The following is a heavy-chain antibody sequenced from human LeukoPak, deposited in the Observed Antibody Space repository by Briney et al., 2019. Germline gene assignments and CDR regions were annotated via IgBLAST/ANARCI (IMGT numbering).Heavy chain of an antibody. D-gene: IGHD2-2*01. V-gene: IGHV3-73*01. CDR3: ARSLSLIVVVPVANS. J-gene: IGHJ4*02. CDR1: GFTFSDSA. CDR2: IRTRTNRYAT. Sequence: GGSLRLSCAASGFTFSDSAIHWVRQASGKGLEWVGRIRTRTNRYATGYAASVKGRFTISRDDSKNTAYLQMNSLKTEDTAVYYCARSLSLIVVVPVANSWGQGTLVTVSS.